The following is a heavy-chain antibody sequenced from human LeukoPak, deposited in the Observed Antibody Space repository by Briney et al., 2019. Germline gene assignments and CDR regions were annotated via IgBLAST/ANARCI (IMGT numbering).Heavy chain of an antibody. CDR1: GYSISSGYY. D-gene: IGHD6-19*01. CDR3: ARRQQWLVGFDY. V-gene: IGHV4-38-2*01. J-gene: IGHJ4*02. Sequence: LETLSLTCAVSGYSISSGYYWGWIRQPPGKGLEWIGSIYHSGSTYYNPALKSRVTILVDTSKNHFCLELSSVPAADTAVYYCARRQQWLVGFDYWGQGTLVTVSS. CDR2: IYHSGST.